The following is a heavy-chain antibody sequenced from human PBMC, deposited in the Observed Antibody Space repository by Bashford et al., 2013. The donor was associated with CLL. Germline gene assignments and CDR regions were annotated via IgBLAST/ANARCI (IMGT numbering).Heavy chain of an antibody. Sequence: GGSLRLSCTASGFTFTTYSMNWVRQAPGKGLEWVSSISSSSSIYYADSVRGRFTISRDNAKNSLYLQMNSLRAEDTAVYYCASDRNGMDVWGQGTPVTVSS. CDR3: ASDRNGMDV. CDR2: ISSSSSI. V-gene: IGHV3-21*01. CDR1: GFTFTTYS. J-gene: IGHJ6*02.